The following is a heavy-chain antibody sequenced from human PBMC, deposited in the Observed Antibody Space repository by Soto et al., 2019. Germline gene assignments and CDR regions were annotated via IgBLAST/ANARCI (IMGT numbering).Heavy chain of an antibody. CDR2: INAGNGNT. Sequence: ASVKVSCKASGYTFTSYAMHWVRQAPGQRLEWMGWINAGNGNTKYSQKFQGRVTITRDTSASTAYMELSSLRSEDTAVYYCARVHRGDTAFHFDYWGQGTLVTVSS. CDR3: ARVHRGDTAFHFDY. V-gene: IGHV1-3*01. CDR1: GYTFTSYA. J-gene: IGHJ4*02. D-gene: IGHD5-18*01.